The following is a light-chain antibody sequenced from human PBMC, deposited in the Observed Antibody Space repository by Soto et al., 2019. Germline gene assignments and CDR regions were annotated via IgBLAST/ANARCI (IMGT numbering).Light chain of an antibody. Sequence: EIVLTQSPGTLSLSPGERATLSCRASQSVSSSYLAWYQQKPGQAPRLPIYGASSRATGIPDRFSGSGSGTDFTLTISRLEPEDFAVYYCQQYGSSLSITFGQGTRLEI. CDR3: QQYGSSLSIT. CDR2: GAS. CDR1: QSVSSSY. V-gene: IGKV3-20*01. J-gene: IGKJ5*01.